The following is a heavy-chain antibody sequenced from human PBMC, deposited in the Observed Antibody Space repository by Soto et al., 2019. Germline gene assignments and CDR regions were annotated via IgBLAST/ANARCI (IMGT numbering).Heavy chain of an antibody. V-gene: IGHV1-8*01. CDR3: ARQQAMDY. CDR2: MNPHSGDT. J-gene: IGHJ4*02. Sequence: QVQLVQSGAEVKKPGASVKVSCKASGYTFVNHEINWVRQATGQGLEWLGWMNPHSGDTFYAQNFQGRVTMTRNTSITTAYMELNSLKAEDTAVYYCARQQAMDYWGQGTLVTVSS. CDR1: GYTFVNHE.